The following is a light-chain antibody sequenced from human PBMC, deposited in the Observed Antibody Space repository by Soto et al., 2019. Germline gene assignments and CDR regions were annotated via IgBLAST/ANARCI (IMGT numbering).Light chain of an antibody. CDR2: SNN. V-gene: IGLV1-44*01. CDR3: AAWDHSLNGVV. Sequence: QSVLTQPPSASGTPGQRVTISCSGSSSNIGSNTVNWYQQLPGTAPKLLIYSNNQRPSGVPDRFSGSKSGNSASLAISGLQSEDEADYYCAAWDHSLNGVVFGGGTKLTVL. J-gene: IGLJ2*01. CDR1: SSNIGSNT.